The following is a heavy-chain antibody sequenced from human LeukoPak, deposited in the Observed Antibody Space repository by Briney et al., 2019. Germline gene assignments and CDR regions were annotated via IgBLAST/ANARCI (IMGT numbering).Heavy chain of an antibody. D-gene: IGHD6-19*01. CDR3: AKDRIAVAAGPDY. J-gene: IGHJ4*02. CDR2: ISYDGSNK. CDR1: GFTFSSYG. V-gene: IGHV3-30*18. Sequence: GGSLRLSCAASGFTFSSYGMHRVRQAPGKGLEWVAVISYDGSNKYYADPVKGRFTISRDNSKNTLYLQMNSLRAEDTAVYYCAKDRIAVAAGPDYWGQGTLVTVSS.